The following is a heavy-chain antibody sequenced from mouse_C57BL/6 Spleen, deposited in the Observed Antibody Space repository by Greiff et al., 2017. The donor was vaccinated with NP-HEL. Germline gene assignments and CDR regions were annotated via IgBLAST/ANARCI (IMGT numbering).Heavy chain of an antibody. D-gene: IGHD2-10*02. J-gene: IGHJ4*01. V-gene: IGHV1-43*01. CDR2: INPSTGGT. CDR3: AREYDYHAMDY. CDR1: GYSFTGYY. Sequence: EVKLQESGPELVKPGASVKISCKASGYSFTGYYMHWVKQSSEKSLEWIGEINPSTGGTSYNQKFKGKATLTVDKSSSTAYMQLKSLTSEDSAVYYCAREYDYHAMDYWGQGTSVTVSS.